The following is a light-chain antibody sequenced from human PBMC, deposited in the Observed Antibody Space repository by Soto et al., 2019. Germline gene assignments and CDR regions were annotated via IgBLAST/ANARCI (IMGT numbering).Light chain of an antibody. CDR1: QSIGNW. V-gene: IGKV1-5*03. CDR3: QQFNMYPYT. Sequence: DIQMTQSPSTLSASVGDTVTFTCRASQSIGNWMSWYQQTPGKAPKLLIYRGSSLQSGVPSRFSGSGSGTEFTLTIVHPKPDDFAVYFCQQFNMYPYTFGPGTKLEIK. J-gene: IGKJ2*01. CDR2: RGS.